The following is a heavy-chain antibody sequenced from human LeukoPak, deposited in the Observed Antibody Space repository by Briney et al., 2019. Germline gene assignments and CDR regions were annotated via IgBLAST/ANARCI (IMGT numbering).Heavy chain of an antibody. CDR1: GFTFRDYW. Sequence: GGSLRLSCAASGFTFRDYWMTWVRQVPGKGLEWVANIKQGGSEMYYVDSVKGRFTISRDNAQNSLYLQMNSLRIEDTAVYYCARVGAWELQRVFDYWGQGTQVTVSS. D-gene: IGHD1-26*01. J-gene: IGHJ4*02. CDR3: ARVGAWELQRVFDY. V-gene: IGHV3-7*01. CDR2: IKQGGSEM.